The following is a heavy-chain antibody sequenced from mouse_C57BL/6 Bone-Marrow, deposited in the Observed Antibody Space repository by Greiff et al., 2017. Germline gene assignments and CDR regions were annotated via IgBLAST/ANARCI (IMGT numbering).Heavy chain of an antibody. J-gene: IGHJ2*01. V-gene: IGHV5-17*01. Sequence: EVQRVESGGGLVKPGGSLKLSCAASGFTFSDYGMHWVRQALEKGLEWVAYISSGSSTIYYADTVKGRFTISRDNAKNHLFLQRTSVRSEDTAMYYCARDIDYWGQGTTLTVSS. CDR1: GFTFSDYG. CDR3: ARDIDY. CDR2: ISSGSSTI.